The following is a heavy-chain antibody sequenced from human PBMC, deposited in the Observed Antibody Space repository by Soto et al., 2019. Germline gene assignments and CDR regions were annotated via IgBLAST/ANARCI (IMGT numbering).Heavy chain of an antibody. J-gene: IGHJ4*02. CDR1: GYTFTVYY. CDR3: ARDGCGGDCLDFDY. V-gene: IGHV1-2*02. CDR2: INPNSGGT. Sequence: GASVKVSCKASGYTFTVYYMHCVLQSPGQGLEWMGWINPNSGGTNYAQKFQGRVTMTRDTSISTAYMELSRLRSDDTAVYYCARDGCGGDCLDFDYWGQGTLVTVSS. D-gene: IGHD2-21*02.